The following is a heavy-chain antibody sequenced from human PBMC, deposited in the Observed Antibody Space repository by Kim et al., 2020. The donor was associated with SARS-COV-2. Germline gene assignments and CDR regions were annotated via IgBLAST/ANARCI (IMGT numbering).Heavy chain of an antibody. J-gene: IGHJ4*02. D-gene: IGHD3-10*01. V-gene: IGHV3-48*03. CDR3: ARAENYYGSGNKFDY. Sequence: DSVKGQFTISRDNAKTSLYLQMTSLRAEDTAVYYCARAENYYGSGNKFDYWGQGTLVTVSS.